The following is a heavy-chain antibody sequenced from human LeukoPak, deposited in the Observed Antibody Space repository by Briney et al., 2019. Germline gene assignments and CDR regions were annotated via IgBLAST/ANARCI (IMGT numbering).Heavy chain of an antibody. D-gene: IGHD3-3*01. Sequence: GASVKVSCKASGYTFTSYGISWVRQAPGQGLEWMGWISAYNGNTNYAQKLQGRVTMTTDTSTSTAYMELRSLRSDDTAVYYCARDLRVVRSGYRMGYWGQGTLVTVSS. CDR3: ARDLRVVRSGYRMGY. CDR1: GYTFTSYG. V-gene: IGHV1-18*01. CDR2: ISAYNGNT. J-gene: IGHJ4*02.